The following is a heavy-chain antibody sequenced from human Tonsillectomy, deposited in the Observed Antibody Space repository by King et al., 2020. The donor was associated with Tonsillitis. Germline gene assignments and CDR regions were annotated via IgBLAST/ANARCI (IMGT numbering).Heavy chain of an antibody. CDR3: ARDSGSSGWSDFEY. CDR2: IYYSGST. Sequence: QLQESGPGLVKPSQTLSLTCTVSGGSISSGGDYWSWIRQHPGKGLEWIVYIYYSGSTYYNPSLQSRVTISVDTSKNQFSLKLSSVTAADTAVYYCARDSGSSGWSDFEYWGQGTLVTVSS. J-gene: IGHJ4*02. CDR1: GGSISSGGDY. V-gene: IGHV4-31*03. D-gene: IGHD6-19*01.